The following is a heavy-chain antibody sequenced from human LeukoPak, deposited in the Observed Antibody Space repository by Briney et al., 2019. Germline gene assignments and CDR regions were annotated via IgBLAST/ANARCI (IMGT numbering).Heavy chain of an antibody. CDR3: AREVPTEGGYSDL. CDR1: VYTFTPSY. CDR2: INPSGGST. J-gene: IGHJ2*01. Sequence: GASVKVSCTASVYTFTPSYIHCVRQAPGHGLEWMGIINPSGGSTSYAQKFQGGVTMTRDTSTSTVYMELSTLRSQDTAVYYCAREVPTEGGYSDLSGRGNLVSASS. D-gene: IGHD4-17*01. V-gene: IGHV1-46*01.